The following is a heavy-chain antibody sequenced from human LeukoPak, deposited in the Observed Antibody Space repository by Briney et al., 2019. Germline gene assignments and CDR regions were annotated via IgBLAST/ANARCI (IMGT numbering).Heavy chain of an antibody. D-gene: IGHD2-2*01. Sequence: SETLSLTCTVSGGSISSYYWSWIRQPPGKGLEWIGYIYYSGSTDYNPSLKSRVTISVDTSKNQFSLKLSSMTAADTAVYYCARAYCSSTSCYIGWFQHWGQGTLVTVSS. J-gene: IGHJ1*01. V-gene: IGHV4-59*01. CDR2: IYYSGST. CDR1: GGSISSYY. CDR3: ARAYCSSTSCYIGWFQH.